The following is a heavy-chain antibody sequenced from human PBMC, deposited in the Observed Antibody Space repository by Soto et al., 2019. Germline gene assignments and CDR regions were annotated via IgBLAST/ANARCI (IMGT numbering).Heavy chain of an antibody. CDR1: GGTFSSYA. CDR3: ARSQLIAAAGTGCWFDP. CDR2: IIPIFGTA. V-gene: IGHV1-69*13. J-gene: IGHJ5*02. Sequence: SVKVSCKASGGTFSSYAISWVRQAPGQGLEWMGGIIPIFGTANYAQKFQGRVTITADESTSTAYMELSSLRSEDTAVYYCARSQLIAAAGTGCWFDPWGQGTLVTVSS. D-gene: IGHD6-13*01.